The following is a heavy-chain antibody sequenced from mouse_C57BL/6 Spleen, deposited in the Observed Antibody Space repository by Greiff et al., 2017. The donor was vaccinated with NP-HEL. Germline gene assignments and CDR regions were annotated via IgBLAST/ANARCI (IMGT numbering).Heavy chain of an antibody. CDR1: GYAFSSSW. V-gene: IGHV1-82*01. J-gene: IGHJ4*01. Sequence: VQLQQSGPELVKPGASVKISCKASGYAFSSSWMNWVKQRPGKGLEWIGRIYPGDGDTNYNGKFKGKATLTADKSSSTAYMQLSSLTSADSAVYFGARGWDGDAMDYWGQGTSVTVSS. D-gene: IGHD4-1*01. CDR3: ARGWDGDAMDY. CDR2: IYPGDGDT.